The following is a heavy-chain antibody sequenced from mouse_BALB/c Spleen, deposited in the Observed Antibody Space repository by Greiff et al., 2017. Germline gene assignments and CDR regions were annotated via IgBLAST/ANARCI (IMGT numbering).Heavy chain of an antibody. CDR2: ISYSGST. Sequence: VQLKESGPGLVKPSQSLSLTCTVTGYSITSDYAWNWIRQFPGNKLEWMGYISYSGSTSYNPSLKSRISITRDTSKNQFFLQLNSVTTEDTATYYCARSYGDWYFDVWGAGTTVTVSS. J-gene: IGHJ1*01. D-gene: IGHD1-1*02. CDR1: GYSITSDYA. CDR3: ARSYGDWYFDV. V-gene: IGHV3-2*02.